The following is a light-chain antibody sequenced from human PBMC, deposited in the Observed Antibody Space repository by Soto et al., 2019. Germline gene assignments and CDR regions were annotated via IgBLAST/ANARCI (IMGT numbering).Light chain of an antibody. CDR2: AAS. Sequence: DIQMTQSPSSVSASVGDRVTITCRASQDINSWLAWYQQKPGKAPKLLIFAASSLQSGVPSRFSGSRSGPDFTLTISSLQPDDFATYYCQQYNSYSWTFGQGTKVDI. CDR3: QQYNSYSWT. CDR1: QDINSW. V-gene: IGKV1D-16*01. J-gene: IGKJ1*01.